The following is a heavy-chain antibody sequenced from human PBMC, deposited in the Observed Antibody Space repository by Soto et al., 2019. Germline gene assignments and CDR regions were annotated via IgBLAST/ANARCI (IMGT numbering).Heavy chain of an antibody. J-gene: IGHJ4*02. Sequence: SETLYLTCTVSGGSISGYYWTWIRQSPGKGLEYIGYVYNGNTNYNPSLNSRVTISVDTSKNQVSLKLSSVTAADTAVYYCARGKGYCSSSTCIWGQGTLVTVSS. V-gene: IGHV4-59*01. CDR1: GGSISGYY. CDR2: VYNGNT. CDR3: ARGKGYCSSSTCI. D-gene: IGHD2-2*01.